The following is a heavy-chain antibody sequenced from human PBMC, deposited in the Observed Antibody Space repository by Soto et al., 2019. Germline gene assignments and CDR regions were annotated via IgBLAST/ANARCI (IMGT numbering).Heavy chain of an antibody. V-gene: IGHV5-51*01. CDR2: IYAGGSET. CDR3: AVALAGTYYFDFDY. CDR1: GFRFTNYW. Sequence: GESLKISCKGSGFRFTNYWIGWVRQMPGKGLEWMGTIYAGGSETRYRPSFQGQVTISADKSITTAYLQWRSLRASDTAMYYCAVALAGTYYFDFDYWGQGTLVTVSS. D-gene: IGHD6-19*01. J-gene: IGHJ4*02.